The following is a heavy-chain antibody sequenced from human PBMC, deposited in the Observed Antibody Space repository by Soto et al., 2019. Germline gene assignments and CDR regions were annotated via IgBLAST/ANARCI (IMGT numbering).Heavy chain of an antibody. CDR1: GFAFSSYG. Sequence: QVQLVESGGGVVQPGGSLTLSCAASGFAFSSYGMHWVRQAPGKGLEWVAVIWYDGSKKLYVDSVKGRFTISRDDSKNPLYLQMHSLRAEDTAVYYCAREDSSGWYSPYWGQGTLVTVSS. CDR2: IWYDGSKK. J-gene: IGHJ4*02. D-gene: IGHD6-19*01. CDR3: AREDSSGWYSPY. V-gene: IGHV3-33*01.